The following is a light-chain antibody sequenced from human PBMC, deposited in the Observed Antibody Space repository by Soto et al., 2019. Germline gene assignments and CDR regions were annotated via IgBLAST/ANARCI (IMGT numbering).Light chain of an antibody. CDR2: QAS. Sequence: DIQMTQSPSTLSASVGDRVTITCWASQSIGSWLAWYQQKPGEAPNLLIYQASNLESGVPSRFSGSGSGTEFTLVISSLQPDDFATYYCQQYNNYWTFGQGTKVEIK. J-gene: IGKJ1*01. CDR3: QQYNNYWT. V-gene: IGKV1-5*03. CDR1: QSIGSW.